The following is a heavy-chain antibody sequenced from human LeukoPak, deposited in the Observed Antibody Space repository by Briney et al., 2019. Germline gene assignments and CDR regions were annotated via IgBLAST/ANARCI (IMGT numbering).Heavy chain of an antibody. CDR1: GLIVSSNY. V-gene: IGHV3-53*01. J-gene: IGHJ4*02. CDR3: ARYTHSSGFDY. CDR2: IYSGGST. Sequence: GGSLRLSCAASGLIVSSNYMSWVRQAPGKGLEWVSVIYSGGSTYYADSVRGRFTISRDNSKNTLYLQMNSLRAEDTAVYYCARYTHSSGFDYWGQGTLVTVSS. D-gene: IGHD6-19*01.